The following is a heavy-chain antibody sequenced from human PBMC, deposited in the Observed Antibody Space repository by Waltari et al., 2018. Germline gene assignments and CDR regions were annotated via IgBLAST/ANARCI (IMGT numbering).Heavy chain of an antibody. D-gene: IGHD6-19*01. CDR2: VDNSGGRT. J-gene: IGHJ4*02. V-gene: IGHV3-23*01. CDR3: TKDRQSIQFEY. Sequence: EVQLLESGGGLVQPGESRRLSCAASGFTFSTYAMNWVRQAPGKGLEWVSTVDNSGGRTFYAASVQGRFTISRDNLRNTVYLQMNSLRAEDTALYYCTKDRQSIQFEYWGQGILVTVSS. CDR1: GFTFSTYA.